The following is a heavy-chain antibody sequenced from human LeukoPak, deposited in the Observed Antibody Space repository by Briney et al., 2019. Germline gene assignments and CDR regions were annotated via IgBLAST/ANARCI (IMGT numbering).Heavy chain of an antibody. CDR2: ISAYNGNT. J-gene: IGHJ5*02. CDR1: XYTFTSYG. V-gene: IGHV1-18*01. CDR3: ARGPDYDILTGYYTP. D-gene: IGHD3-9*01. Sequence: AAVKVSCKASXYTFTSYGISWVRQAPGQGLEWMGWISAYNGNTNYAQKLQGRVTMTTDTSTSTAYMELRSLRSDDTAVYYCARGPDYDILTGYYTPWGQGTLVTVSS.